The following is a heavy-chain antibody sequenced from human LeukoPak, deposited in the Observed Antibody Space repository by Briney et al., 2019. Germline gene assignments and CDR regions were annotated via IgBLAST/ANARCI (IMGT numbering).Heavy chain of an antibody. CDR2: ISSSGNTI. V-gene: IGHV3-48*03. Sequence: GGSLRLSCTASGFTLSSYEMNWVRQAPGKGLEWVSYISSSGNTIYYADSVKGRFTISRDNAKNSLYLQMNSLRAEDTAIYYCATYRQVLLPFESWGQGTLVTVSS. D-gene: IGHD2-8*02. J-gene: IGHJ4*02. CDR3: ATYRQVLLPFES. CDR1: GFTLSSYE.